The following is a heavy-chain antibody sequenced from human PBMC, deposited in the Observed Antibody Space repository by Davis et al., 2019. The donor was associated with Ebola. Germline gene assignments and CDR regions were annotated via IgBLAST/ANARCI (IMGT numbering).Heavy chain of an antibody. CDR3: AKGQSISSWYTFDY. J-gene: IGHJ4*02. Sequence: PGGSLRLSCAASGFTFSDYYMSWIRQAPGKGLEWVSYISSSGSTIYYADSVKGRFTIPRDNAKNSLYLQMNSLRAEDTALYYCAKGQSISSWYTFDYWGQGTLVTVSS. CDR1: GFTFSDYY. V-gene: IGHV3-11*01. CDR2: ISSSGSTI. D-gene: IGHD6-13*01.